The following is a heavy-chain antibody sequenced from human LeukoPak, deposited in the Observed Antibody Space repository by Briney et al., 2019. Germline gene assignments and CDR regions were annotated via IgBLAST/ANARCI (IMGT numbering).Heavy chain of an antibody. J-gene: IGHJ4*02. D-gene: IGHD4-23*01. CDR2: IDSDGSST. Sequence: QTGGSLRLSCAASGCTFSSYWMNWVRQAPGKGLVWVSSIDSDGSSTTYADSVKGRFSISRDNAKNTLYLQMNSLRVEDTAVYYCARGRPHGNDYWGQGTLVTVSS. V-gene: IGHV3-74*01. CDR1: GCTFSSYW. CDR3: ARGRPHGNDY.